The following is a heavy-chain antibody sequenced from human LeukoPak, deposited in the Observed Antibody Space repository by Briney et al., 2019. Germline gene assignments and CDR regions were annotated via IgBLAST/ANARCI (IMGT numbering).Heavy chain of an antibody. CDR3: VRERHIASDAFDV. D-gene: IGHD2-21*01. Sequence: SETLSLTCTVSGGSISSYYWSWVRRPPGKGLEWIGYIYYSGSTNYNPSLKSRVTISVDTSKNQFSMQLTSVTAADTAVYYCVRERHIASDAFDVWGQGTLVTVSS. CDR1: GGSISSYY. CDR2: IYYSGST. J-gene: IGHJ3*01. V-gene: IGHV4-59*12.